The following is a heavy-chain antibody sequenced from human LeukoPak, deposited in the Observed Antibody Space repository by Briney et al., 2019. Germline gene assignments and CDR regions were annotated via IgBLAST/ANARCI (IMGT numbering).Heavy chain of an antibody. CDR3: ARDCSGGSCYGAFDI. CDR1: GASIRSGDYY. V-gene: IGHV4-30-4*01. Sequence: SETLSLTCTVSGASIRSGDYYWSWIRQPPGKGLEWIGYIYDSGSTYYNPSLKSRITISVDTSENRFSLKLSSVTASDTAVYYCARDCSGGSCYGAFDIWGQGTMVTVSS. J-gene: IGHJ3*02. D-gene: IGHD2-15*01. CDR2: IYDSGST.